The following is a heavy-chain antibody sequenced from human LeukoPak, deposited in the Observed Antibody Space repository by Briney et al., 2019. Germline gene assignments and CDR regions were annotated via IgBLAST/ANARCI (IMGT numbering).Heavy chain of an antibody. CDR2: IYPGDSDT. D-gene: IGHD6-13*01. J-gene: IGHJ3*02. CDR1: GYSFTNYW. V-gene: IGHV5-51*01. Sequence: KSGESLKISCKGSGYSFTNYWIGWVRQMPGKGQEWMGIIYPGDSDTRYSPSFQGQVTISADKSISTAYLQWSSLEASDTAMYYCVLRAAALNAFDIWGQGTMVTVSS. CDR3: VLRAAALNAFDI.